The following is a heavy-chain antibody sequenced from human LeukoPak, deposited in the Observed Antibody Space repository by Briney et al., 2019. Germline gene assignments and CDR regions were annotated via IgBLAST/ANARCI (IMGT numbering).Heavy chain of an antibody. D-gene: IGHD2-8*01. CDR3: ARTLYCSNGVCYILDY. CDR1: GFTFSSYW. J-gene: IGHJ4*02. V-gene: IGHV3-74*01. Sequence: PGGSLRLSCAASGFTFSSYWMQWVRQAPGKGLVWVSRINSDGSLTSYADPVKGRFTISRDNAKNTLYLQMNSLRAEDTAVYYCARTLYCSNGVCYILDYWGQGTLLTVSS. CDR2: INSDGSLT.